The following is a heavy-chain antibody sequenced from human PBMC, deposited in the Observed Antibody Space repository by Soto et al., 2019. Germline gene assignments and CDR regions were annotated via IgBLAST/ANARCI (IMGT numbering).Heavy chain of an antibody. D-gene: IGHD3-3*02. V-gene: IGHV4-39*01. CDR3: ASPKIAFYNWFDP. CDR1: GGSISSSSYC. CDR2: IYYSGST. Sequence: ASETLPHTWTVSGGSISSSSYCWGWIRKPPGKGLEWIGSIYYSGSTYYNPSLKSRVTISVDTSKNQFSLKLSSVTAADTAVYYCASPKIAFYNWFDPWGQGTLLTVSS. J-gene: IGHJ5*02.